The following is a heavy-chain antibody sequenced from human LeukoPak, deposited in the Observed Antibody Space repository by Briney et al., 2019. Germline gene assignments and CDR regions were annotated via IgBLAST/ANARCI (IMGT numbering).Heavy chain of an antibody. J-gene: IGHJ4*02. Sequence: GGSLRLSCAASGFTFSSYEMNWVRQAPGKGLEWVSYISSSGSPISYADSVKGRFTISRDNAKNSLYLQMNSLRAEDTAVYYCARDWPPDYWGQGTLVTVSS. V-gene: IGHV3-48*03. CDR2: ISSSGSPI. CDR1: GFTFSSYE. CDR3: ARDWPPDY.